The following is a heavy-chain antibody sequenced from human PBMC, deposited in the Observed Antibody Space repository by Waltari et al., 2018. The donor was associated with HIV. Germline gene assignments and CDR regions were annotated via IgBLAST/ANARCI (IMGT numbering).Heavy chain of an antibody. V-gene: IGHV4-39*01. CDR2: IFYRGNT. CDR1: GASIRSNSYS. CDR3: ARENPPDY. J-gene: IGHJ4*02. Sequence: LQLQESGPGLVRPSETLSLTCTVSGASIRSNSYSWGWVRQPPGKGLEGIGNIFYRGNTRYNPSLESRVTISVDTSNSQFSLNLRSVTAADTAVYYCARENPPDYWGLGTLVTVSS.